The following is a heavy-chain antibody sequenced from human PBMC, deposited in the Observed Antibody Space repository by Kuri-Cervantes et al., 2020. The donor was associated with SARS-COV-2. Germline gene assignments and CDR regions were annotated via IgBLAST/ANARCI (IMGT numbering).Heavy chain of an antibody. CDR3: ARGVRGYSYGLDY. CDR1: GGTFSSYA. J-gene: IGHJ4*02. Sequence: ASVKVSCKASGGTFSSYAINWVRQATGQGLEWMGWMNPNSGNTGYAQKFQGRVTMTRNTSVSTAYMELSSLRSEDTAVYYCARGVRGYSYGLDYWGQGTLVTVSS. D-gene: IGHD5-18*01. CDR2: MNPNSGNT. V-gene: IGHV1-8*02.